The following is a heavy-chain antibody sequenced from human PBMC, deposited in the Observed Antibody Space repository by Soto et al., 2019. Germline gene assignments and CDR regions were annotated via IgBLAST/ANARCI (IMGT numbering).Heavy chain of an antibody. J-gene: IGHJ4*02. CDR3: ASPSYGSGSYY. Sequence: QVQLVQSGAEVKKPGASVKVSCKASGYTFSSYALHWVRQATGQRLEWMGWINAGNGNTKYSQKFQGRVTFTRDTSASTAYMELSSLRSEDTAVYYCASPSYGSGSYYWGQGTLVTVSS. D-gene: IGHD3-10*01. CDR1: GYTFSSYA. CDR2: INAGNGNT. V-gene: IGHV1-3*01.